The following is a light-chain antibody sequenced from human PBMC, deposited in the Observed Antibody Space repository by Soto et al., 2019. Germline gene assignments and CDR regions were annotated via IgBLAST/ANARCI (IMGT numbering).Light chain of an antibody. CDR3: QHYNGY. J-gene: IGKJ2*01. Sequence: DIQMTQSPSTLSASVGDRVTITCRASQSINNWLAWYQLKPGKAPKLLIYGASSLESGVPSRFSGSGSGTEFTLTISSLQPDHFATYYCQHYNGYFGQGTKLELK. CDR2: GAS. CDR1: QSINNW. V-gene: IGKV1-5*03.